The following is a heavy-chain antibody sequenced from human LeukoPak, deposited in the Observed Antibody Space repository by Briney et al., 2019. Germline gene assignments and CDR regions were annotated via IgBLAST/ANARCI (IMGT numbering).Heavy chain of an antibody. CDR1: GFTFSTSA. D-gene: IGHD2-2*02. CDR2: ISGSGGST. CDR3: AKDGHCSSTSCYTYDY. V-gene: IGHV3-23*01. J-gene: IGHJ4*02. Sequence: GGSLRLSRAASGFTFSTSAMSWVRQAPGKGLEWVSAISGSGGSTYYADSVKGRFTISRDNSKNTLYLQMNSLRAEDTAVYYCAKDGHCSSTSCYTYDYWGQGTLVTVSS.